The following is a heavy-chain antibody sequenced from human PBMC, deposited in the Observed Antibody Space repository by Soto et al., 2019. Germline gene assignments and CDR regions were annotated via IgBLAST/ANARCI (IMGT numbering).Heavy chain of an antibody. CDR2: IGSSGGYI. V-gene: IGHV3-21*01. Sequence: SLRLSCAASGFTFSSFAMNWVRQAPGKGLEWVASIGSSGGYIFYADSVKGRFTISRDNAKKSLDLQINSLRAEDTAVYYCAREKKHQSLGGRFGMDVWGQGTTVTVSS. J-gene: IGHJ6*02. CDR3: AREKKHQSLGGRFGMDV. CDR1: GFTFSSFA. D-gene: IGHD2-2*01.